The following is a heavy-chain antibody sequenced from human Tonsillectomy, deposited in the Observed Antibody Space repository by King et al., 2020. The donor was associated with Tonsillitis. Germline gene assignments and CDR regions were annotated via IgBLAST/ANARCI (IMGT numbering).Heavy chain of an antibody. Sequence: DVQLVESGGGLVQPGGSLRLSCAASGFTFSSYAMSWGLQAPGKGLEWVSAISGSGGSPYYADSVKGRFTISRDNSKNTLYLQMNSLRAEDTAVYYCAKDRGYCSGGSCYRADYWGQGTLVTVSS. CDR2: ISGSGGSP. CDR1: GFTFSSYA. CDR3: AKDRGYCSGGSCYRADY. D-gene: IGHD2-15*01. J-gene: IGHJ4*02. V-gene: IGHV3-23*04.